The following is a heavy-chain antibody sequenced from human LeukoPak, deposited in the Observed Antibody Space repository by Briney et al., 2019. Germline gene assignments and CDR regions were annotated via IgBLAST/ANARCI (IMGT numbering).Heavy chain of an antibody. Sequence: PSETLSLTCTVSGGSISSYYWSWIRQPPGKGLEWIGYIYYSGSTNYNPSLKSRVTISVDTSKNQFSLKLSSVTAADTAVYYCARKRTPANWGSYYFDYWGQGTLVTVSS. J-gene: IGHJ4*02. D-gene: IGHD7-27*01. CDR2: IYYSGST. V-gene: IGHV4-59*08. CDR3: ARKRTPANWGSYYFDY. CDR1: GGSISSYY.